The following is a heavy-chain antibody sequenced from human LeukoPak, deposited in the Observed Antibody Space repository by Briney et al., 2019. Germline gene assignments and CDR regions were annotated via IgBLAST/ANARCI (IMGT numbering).Heavy chain of an antibody. J-gene: IGHJ4*02. CDR1: GFTFSSYD. CDR3: ARVVGDSSGWYYFDY. Sequence: PGGSLRLSCAASGFTFSSYDMHWVRQATGKGLEWVSAIGTAGDPYYPGSVKGRFTISRENAKNSLYLQMSSLRAGDTAVYYCARVVGDSSGWYYFDYWGQGTLVTVSS. D-gene: IGHD6-19*01. V-gene: IGHV3-13*05. CDR2: IGTAGDP.